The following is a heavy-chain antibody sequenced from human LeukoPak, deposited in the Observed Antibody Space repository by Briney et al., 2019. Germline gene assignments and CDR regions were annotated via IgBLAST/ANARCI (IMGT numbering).Heavy chain of an antibody. Sequence: GASVKVSCKASGYTFTSYAMNWVRQAPGQGLEWMGWINTNTGNPTYAQGFTGRFVFSLDTSVSTAYLQISSLKAEDTAVYYCARVSLGHYDFWSGATPYYFDYWGQGTLVTVSS. CDR2: INTNTGNP. V-gene: IGHV7-4-1*02. CDR3: ARVSLGHYDFWSGATPYYFDY. J-gene: IGHJ4*02. D-gene: IGHD3-3*01. CDR1: GYTFTSYA.